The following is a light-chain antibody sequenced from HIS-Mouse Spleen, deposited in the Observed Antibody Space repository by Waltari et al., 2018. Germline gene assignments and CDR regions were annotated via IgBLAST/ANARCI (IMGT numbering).Light chain of an antibody. J-gene: IGKJ1*01. Sequence: AIRMTQSPSSLSASTGDRVTINCRASQGISSYLAWYQQKPGKAPKLLIYAASTLQSGVPSRFSGSGSGTEFTLTISSLQPEDFAVYYCQQYNNWPPWTFGQGTKVEIK. CDR3: QQYNNWPPWT. CDR2: AAS. CDR1: QGISSY. V-gene: IGKV1-8*01.